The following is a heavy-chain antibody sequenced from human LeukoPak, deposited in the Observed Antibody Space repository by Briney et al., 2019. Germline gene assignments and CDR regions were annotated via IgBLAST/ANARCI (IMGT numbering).Heavy chain of an antibody. CDR3: ARLITTSWMGFDL. CDR1: GVTSSNYA. Sequence: EASVKVSCKACGVTSSNYAIIWLRQAPGQGLEGMGRIIPLFGITNYAQKFQDRVTITADKSTNTTYMGLTTLRSEDTAVYYCARLITTSWMGFDLWGHGTLVTVSS. V-gene: IGHV1-69*17. CDR2: IIPLFGIT. D-gene: IGHD4/OR15-4a*01. J-gene: IGHJ2*01.